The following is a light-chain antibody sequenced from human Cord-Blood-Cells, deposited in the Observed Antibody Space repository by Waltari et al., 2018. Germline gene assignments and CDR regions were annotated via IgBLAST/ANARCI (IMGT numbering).Light chain of an antibody. CDR1: SSDVGSYNF. V-gene: IGLV2-23*01. CDR2: DGS. J-gene: IGLJ3*02. Sequence: QSALTQPASVSGSPGQSITISCTGTSSDVGSYNFVSWYQQHPGKAPKLMIYDGSKRSWVVSQRFVGTKADNTSFLTFAVLEAEDEDYYYCCSYAGSSTLVFGGGTKLTVL. CDR3: CSYAGSSTLV.